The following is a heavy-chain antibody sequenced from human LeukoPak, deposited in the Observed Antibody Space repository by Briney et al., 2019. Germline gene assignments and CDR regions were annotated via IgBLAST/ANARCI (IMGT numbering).Heavy chain of an antibody. D-gene: IGHD3-10*01. CDR2: IKQDRSEK. CDR1: GFTFSNYW. CDR3: AKVDLLWFGELNHPNWFDP. J-gene: IGHJ5*02. Sequence: PGGSLRLSCAASGFTFSNYWMSWVRQAPGKGLEWVANIKQDRSEKYYVDSVKGRFTISRDNSKNTLYLQMNSLRAEDTAVYYCAKVDLLWFGELNHPNWFDPWGQGTLVTVSS. V-gene: IGHV3-7*03.